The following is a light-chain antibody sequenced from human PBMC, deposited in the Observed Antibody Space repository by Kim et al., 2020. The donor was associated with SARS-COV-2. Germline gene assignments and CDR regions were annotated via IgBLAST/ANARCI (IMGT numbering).Light chain of an antibody. CDR3: QTWGTAKGV. CDR1: SGHSSYA. J-gene: IGLJ3*02. CDR2: LNSDGSH. Sequence: ASVKLTCPLSSGHSSYAIAWHQQQPEKGPRYLMKLNSDGSHSKGDGIPDRFSGSSSGAERYLTISSLQSEDEADYYCQTWGTAKGVFGGGTKLTVL. V-gene: IGLV4-69*01.